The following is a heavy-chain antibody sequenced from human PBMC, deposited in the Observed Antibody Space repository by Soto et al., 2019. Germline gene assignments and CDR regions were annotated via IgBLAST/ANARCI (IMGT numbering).Heavy chain of an antibody. CDR1: GGTFSSYA. D-gene: IGHD6-13*01. CDR3: ARPYSSSWYRTDTDYYYYYSMDV. J-gene: IGHJ6*02. V-gene: IGHV1-69*01. CDR2: IIPIFGTA. Sequence: QVQLVQSGAEVKKPGSSVKVSCKASGGTFSSYAISWVRQAPGQGLEWMGGIIPIFGTANYAQKFQGRVTITADESTSTAYMELSSLRSEDTAVYYCARPYSSSWYRTDTDYYYYYSMDVWGQGTTVTVSS.